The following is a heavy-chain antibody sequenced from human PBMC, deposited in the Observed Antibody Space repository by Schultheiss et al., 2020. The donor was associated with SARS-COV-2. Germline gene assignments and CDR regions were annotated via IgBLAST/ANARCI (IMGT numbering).Heavy chain of an antibody. CDR2: TYYRSKWYN. V-gene: IGHV6-1*01. J-gene: IGHJ4*02. CDR1: GDSVSRNSAA. Sequence: SETLSLTCAISGDSVSRNSAAWNWIRQSPSRGLEWLGRTYYRSKWYNDYAVSVKSRITINPDTSKNRFSLQLNSVTPEDTAVYYCARDLGYCSGGSCYSEGFDYWGQGTLVTVSS. CDR3: ARDLGYCSGGSCYSEGFDY. D-gene: IGHD2-15*01.